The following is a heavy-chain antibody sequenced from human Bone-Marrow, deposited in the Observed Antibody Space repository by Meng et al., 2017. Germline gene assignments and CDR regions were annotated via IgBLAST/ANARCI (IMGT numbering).Heavy chain of an antibody. V-gene: IGHV1-18*01. CDR3: ARNSGYSSSWYGFDP. CDR2: ISAYNGNT. Sequence: ASVNVSCKASGYTFTSYGISWVRQAPGQGLEWMGWISAYNGNTNYAQKLQGRVTMTTDTSTSTAYMELSSLRADDTAVYYCARNSGYSSSWYGFDPWGQGTLVTVSS. D-gene: IGHD6-13*01. J-gene: IGHJ5*02. CDR1: GYTFTSYG.